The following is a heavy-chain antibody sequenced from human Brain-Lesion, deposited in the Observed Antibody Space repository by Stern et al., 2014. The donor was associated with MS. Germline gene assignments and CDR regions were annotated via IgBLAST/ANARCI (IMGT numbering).Heavy chain of an antibody. Sequence: MQLVESGPGLVKPSQTLSLSCTVSGGSISSGGYYWSWIRQPAGKGLEWIGRIFNSGSTSYTPSLMSRVTTSIDTPTHPFSLRLNSMTAADTAVYYCARGRVVPGFQYYATDVWGQGTTVIVSS. CDR3: ARGRVVPGFQYYATDV. D-gene: IGHD2-2*01. CDR1: GGSISSGGYY. J-gene: IGHJ6*02. V-gene: IGHV4-61*02. CDR2: IFNSGST.